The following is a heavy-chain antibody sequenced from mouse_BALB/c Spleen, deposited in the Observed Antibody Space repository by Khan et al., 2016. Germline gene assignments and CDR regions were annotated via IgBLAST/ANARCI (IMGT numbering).Heavy chain of an antibody. J-gene: IGHJ4*01. CDR1: GFSLTSYG. V-gene: IGHV2-2*02. CDR2: IWSGGST. Sequence: QVQLKQSGPGLVQPSQSLSITCTVSGFSLTSYGVHWVRQSPGKGLEWLGVIWSGGSTDYNAAFISRLSISKDNSKSQVFFKMISLQANDTAIYYCANSPTLVWYYYAMDYWGQGTSVTVSS. D-gene: IGHD2-10*02. CDR3: ANSPTLVWYYYAMDY.